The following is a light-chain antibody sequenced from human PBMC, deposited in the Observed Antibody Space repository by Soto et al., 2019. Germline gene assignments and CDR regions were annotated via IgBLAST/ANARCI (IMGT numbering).Light chain of an antibody. V-gene: IGLV2-14*01. CDR1: SSDVGGYNY. CDR3: SSYTSSSTLYV. CDR2: GVT. J-gene: IGLJ1*01. Sequence: QSALTQPASVSGSPGQSITISCTGTSSDVGGYNYVSWYQQYPGKAPKLLIYGVTIRPSGISNRFSGSKSGSTASLTISGLRDEDEADYYCSSYTSSSTLYVFGTGTKVTVL.